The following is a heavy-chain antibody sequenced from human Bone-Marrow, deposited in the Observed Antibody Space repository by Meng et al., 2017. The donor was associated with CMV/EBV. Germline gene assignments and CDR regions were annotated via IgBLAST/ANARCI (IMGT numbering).Heavy chain of an antibody. Sequence: GESLKISCAASGFTFSSYSMNWVRQAPGKGLEWVSSISSSSSYIYYADSVKGRFTISRDNAKNSLYLQMNSLRAEDTAVYYCAREEIVGATQDAFDIWGQGTMVTFSS. CDR1: GFTFSSYS. J-gene: IGHJ3*02. CDR3: AREEIVGATQDAFDI. V-gene: IGHV3-21*01. CDR2: ISSSSSYI. D-gene: IGHD1-26*01.